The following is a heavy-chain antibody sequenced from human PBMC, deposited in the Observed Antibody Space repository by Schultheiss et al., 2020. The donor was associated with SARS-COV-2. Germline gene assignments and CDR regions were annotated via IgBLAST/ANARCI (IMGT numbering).Heavy chain of an antibody. CDR1: GYTFTSYG. Sequence: ASVKVSCKASGYTFTSYGISWVRQAPGQGLEWMGWISAYNGNTNYAQKLQGRVTMTRNTSISTAYMELSSLRSEDTAVYYCARATPTGESDYWGQGTLVTVSS. V-gene: IGHV1-18*01. CDR2: ISAYNGNT. J-gene: IGHJ4*02. CDR3: ARATPTGESDY. D-gene: IGHD7-27*01.